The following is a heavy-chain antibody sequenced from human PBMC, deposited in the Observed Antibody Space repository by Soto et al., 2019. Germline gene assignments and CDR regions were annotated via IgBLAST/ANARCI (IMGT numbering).Heavy chain of an antibody. D-gene: IGHD1-1*01. CDR1: GFTFDDYA. CDR3: AKGMEPYYDYMDV. V-gene: IGHV3-9*01. J-gene: IGHJ6*03. Sequence: EVQLVESGGGLVQPGRSLRLSCAASGFTFDDYAMHWVRQAPGKGLEWVSGISWNSGSIGYADSVKGRFTISRDNAKNSLYLQMNSLRAEDTALYYCAKGMEPYYDYMDVWGQGTTVTVSS. CDR2: ISWNSGSI.